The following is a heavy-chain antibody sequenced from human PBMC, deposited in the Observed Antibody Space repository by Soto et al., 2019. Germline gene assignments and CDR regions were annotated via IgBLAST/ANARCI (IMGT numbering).Heavy chain of an antibody. CDR3: AREFVVAATRVLDY. D-gene: IGHD2-15*01. Sequence: SETLSLTCTVSGGSISSYYGSWIRQPPGKGLEWIGYIYYSGSTNYNPSLKSRVTISVDTSKDQFSLKLSSVTAADTAVYYCAREFVVAATRVLDYWGQGTLVTVSS. V-gene: IGHV4-59*01. CDR1: GGSISSYY. J-gene: IGHJ4*02. CDR2: IYYSGST.